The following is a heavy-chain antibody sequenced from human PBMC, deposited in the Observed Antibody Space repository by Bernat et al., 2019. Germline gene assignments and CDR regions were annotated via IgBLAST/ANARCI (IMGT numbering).Heavy chain of an antibody. CDR1: GFTFSSYA. V-gene: IGHV3-23*01. CDR3: AKGRSHRMEDAFDI. Sequence: EVQLLESGGGLVQPGGSLRLSCAASGFTFSSYAMSGVRQAPGKGLEWGSAMSGSGGSTSSASSVTGQFTFSADTSTTTLYLQMPSLRAEDTAVYYCAKGRSHRMEDAFDIWGQGTMVTVSS. CDR2: MSGSGGST. J-gene: IGHJ3*02. D-gene: IGHD1-1*01.